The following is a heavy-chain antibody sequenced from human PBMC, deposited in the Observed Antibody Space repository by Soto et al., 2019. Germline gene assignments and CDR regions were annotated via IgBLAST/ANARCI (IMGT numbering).Heavy chain of an antibody. CDR2: ISGSGGST. CDR1: GFTFSSYA. J-gene: IGHJ4*02. CDR3: AKWIPLYYYDSSGYFDY. Sequence: PGGSLRLSCAASGFTFSSYAMSWVRQAPGKGLEWASAISGSGGSTYYADSVKGRFTISRDNSKNTLYLQMNSLRAEDTAVYYCAKWIPLYYYDSSGYFDYWVQGTLVTVSS. D-gene: IGHD3-22*01. V-gene: IGHV3-23*01.